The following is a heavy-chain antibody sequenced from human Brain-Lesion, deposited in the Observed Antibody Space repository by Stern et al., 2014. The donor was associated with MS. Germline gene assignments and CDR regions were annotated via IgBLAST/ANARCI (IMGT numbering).Heavy chain of an antibody. CDR2: IYYSGNT. J-gene: IGHJ5*02. Sequence: QMQLVQSGPGLVKPSETLSLTCTVAGGSVSSTSYAWAWIRQPPGKGLEWIGTIYYSGNTYYSPSLKSRLTLSLDTSQNQFSLQLRSGTAADTAVYYCAGEEDIRYCSGGSCTGNWFDPWGQGTLVTVSS. CDR1: GGSVSSTSYA. CDR3: AGEEDIRYCSGGSCTGNWFDP. D-gene: IGHD2-15*01. V-gene: IGHV4-39*01.